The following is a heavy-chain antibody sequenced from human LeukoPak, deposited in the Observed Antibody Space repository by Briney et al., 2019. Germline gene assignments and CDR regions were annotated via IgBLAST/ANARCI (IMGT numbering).Heavy chain of an antibody. J-gene: IGHJ5*02. Sequence: GASVKVSCKASGYTFTGYYMHWVRQAPGQGLEWMGWINPNSGGTNYAQKFQGRVTMTRDTSISTAYMELSRLRSDDTAVYYCARDFGYDILTGSKNWFDPWGQGTLVTVSS. D-gene: IGHD3-9*01. CDR2: INPNSGGT. V-gene: IGHV1-2*02. CDR1: GYTFTGYY. CDR3: ARDFGYDILTGSKNWFDP.